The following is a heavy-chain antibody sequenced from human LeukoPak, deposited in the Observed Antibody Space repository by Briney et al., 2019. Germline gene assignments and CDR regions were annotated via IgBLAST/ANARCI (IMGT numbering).Heavy chain of an antibody. CDR1: GGSISSYY. V-gene: IGHV4-59*08. J-gene: IGHJ4*02. CDR2: IYYSGST. D-gene: IGHD3-22*01. CDR3: ASTSNYYDSSGYYYGLRY. Sequence: PSETLSLTCTVSGGSISSYYWSWIRQPPGKGLEWIGYIYYSGSTNYNPSLKSRVTISVDTSKNQFSLKLSSVTAADTAVYYCASTSNYYDSSGYYYGLRYWGQGTLVTVSP.